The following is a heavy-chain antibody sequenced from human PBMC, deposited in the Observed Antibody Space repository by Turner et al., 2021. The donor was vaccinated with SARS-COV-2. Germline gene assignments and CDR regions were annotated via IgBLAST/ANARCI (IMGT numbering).Heavy chain of an antibody. CDR1: GLTFSNAW. CDR3: TTRSGSFDY. V-gene: IGHV3-15*01. Sequence: EVKLVESGGGLVKRGGSLTLSCAVSGLTFSNAWMNWVRQAPGKVLEWVGRIKSKTDGGTTDYAAPVKDRFTISRDDSKNTMYLQMSSLKTEDTALYYCTTRSGSFDYWGQGTLVTVSS. J-gene: IGHJ4*02. CDR2: IKSKTDGGTT. D-gene: IGHD1-26*01.